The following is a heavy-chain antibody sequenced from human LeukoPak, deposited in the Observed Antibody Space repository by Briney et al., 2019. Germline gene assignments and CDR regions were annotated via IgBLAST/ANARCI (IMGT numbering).Heavy chain of an antibody. J-gene: IGHJ4*02. CDR2: ISSGSSLI. CDR1: GSTLRSYS. D-gene: IGHD3-22*01. Sequence: GGSLRLSCVASGSTLRSYSMNWVRQAPGKGLEWVSYISSGSSLIHYADSVKGRFTISRDNAKNSLYLQMNNLRVEDTAVFYCAPTYYYESSGHQGGQGTLVTVS. V-gene: IGHV3-48*01. CDR3: APTYYYESSGHQ.